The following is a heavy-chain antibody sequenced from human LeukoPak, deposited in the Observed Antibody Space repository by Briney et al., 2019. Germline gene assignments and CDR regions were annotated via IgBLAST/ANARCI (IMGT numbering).Heavy chain of an antibody. Sequence: PGGSLRLSCAASGFTFSNYWMNWVRQAPGKGLVWVSRIKGDGSITYYADSAKGRFTVSRDNSKNTLYLQMNSLRAEDTAIYYCAKHSSSSFRTHFDHWGQGTLVTVSS. CDR3: AKHSSSSFRTHFDH. J-gene: IGHJ4*02. D-gene: IGHD6-13*01. CDR1: GFTFSNYW. CDR2: IKGDGSIT. V-gene: IGHV3-74*01.